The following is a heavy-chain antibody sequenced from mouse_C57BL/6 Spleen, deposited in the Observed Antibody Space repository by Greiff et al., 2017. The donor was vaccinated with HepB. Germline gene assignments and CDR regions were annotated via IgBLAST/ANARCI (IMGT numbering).Heavy chain of an antibody. D-gene: IGHD1-1*01. V-gene: IGHV1-64*01. CDR3: ARHYYGSSYAMGY. CDR1: GYTFTSYW. Sequence: VQLQQPGAELVKPGASVKLSCKASGYTFTSYWMHWVKQRPGQGLEWIGMIHPNSGSTNYNEKFKSKATLTVDKSSSTAYMQLSSLTSEDSAVYYCARHYYGSSYAMGYWGQGTSVTVSS. CDR2: IHPNSGST. J-gene: IGHJ4*01.